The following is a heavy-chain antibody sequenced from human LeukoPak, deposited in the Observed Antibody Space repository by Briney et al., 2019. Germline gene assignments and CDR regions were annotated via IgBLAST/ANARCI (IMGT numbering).Heavy chain of an antibody. V-gene: IGHV4-30-4*08. CDR2: IYYSGST. Sequence: SETLSLTCTVSGGSISSGDYYWSWIRQPPGKGLEWIGYIYYSGSTYYNPSLKSRVTISVDTSKNQFSLKLSSVTAADTAVYYCARVQYSSFRTVYYYMDVWGKGTTVTVSS. D-gene: IGHD6-6*01. J-gene: IGHJ6*03. CDR1: GGSISSGDYY. CDR3: ARVQYSSFRTVYYYMDV.